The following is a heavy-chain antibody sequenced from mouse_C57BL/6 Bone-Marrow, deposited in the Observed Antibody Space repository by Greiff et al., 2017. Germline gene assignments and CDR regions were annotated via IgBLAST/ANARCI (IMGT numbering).Heavy chain of an antibody. CDR3: TRRGSDGWGY. D-gene: IGHD2-3*01. J-gene: IGHJ2*01. V-gene: IGHV1-15*01. Sequence: QVQLKESGAELVRPGASVTLSCKASGYTFTDYEMHWVKQTPVHGLEWIGAIDPEAGGTAYNQKFKGKAILTADKSSSTAYMELRSLTSEDSAVYYCTRRGSDGWGYWGQGTTLTVSS. CDR1: GYTFTDYE. CDR2: IDPEAGGT.